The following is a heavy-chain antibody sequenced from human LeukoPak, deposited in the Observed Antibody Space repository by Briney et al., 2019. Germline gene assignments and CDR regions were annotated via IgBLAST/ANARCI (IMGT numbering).Heavy chain of an antibody. V-gene: IGHV1-2*02. Sequence: ASVKVSCKASGYTFTSYGISWVRQAPGQGLEWMGWINPNSGGTNYAQKFQGRVTMTRDTSISTAYMEPRRMRSDDTAVYYCARGEQLLWFDYWGQGTLVTVSS. CDR1: GYTFTSYG. J-gene: IGHJ5*01. CDR2: INPNSGGT. D-gene: IGHD3-10*01. CDR3: ARGEQLLWFDY.